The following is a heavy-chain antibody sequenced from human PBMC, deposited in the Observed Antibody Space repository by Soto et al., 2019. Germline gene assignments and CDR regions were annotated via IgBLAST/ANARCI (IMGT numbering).Heavy chain of an antibody. Sequence: SVKVSCKASGFTFTSSAVQWVRQARGQRLEWIGWIVVGSGNTNYAQKFQERVTITRDMSTSTAYMELSSLRSEDAAVYYCAADSGYYYDSSGYYYVFDYWGQGTLVTVYS. J-gene: IGHJ4*02. D-gene: IGHD3-22*01. CDR2: IVVGSGNT. CDR1: GFTFTSSA. V-gene: IGHV1-58*01. CDR3: AADSGYYYDSSGYYYVFDY.